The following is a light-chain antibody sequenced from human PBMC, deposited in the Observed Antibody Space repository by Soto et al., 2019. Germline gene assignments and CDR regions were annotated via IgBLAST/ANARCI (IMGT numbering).Light chain of an antibody. Sequence: DIQMTQSPSSLSASVGDRVTITFRASQGIRNDLGWYQQKPGKAPKRLIYAASSLQSGVPSRFSGSGSGTEFSLTISSLQPDDFATFYCQQYSSFSRTFGQGTKVDIK. CDR1: QGIRND. CDR3: QQYSSFSRT. V-gene: IGKV1-17*01. J-gene: IGKJ1*01. CDR2: AAS.